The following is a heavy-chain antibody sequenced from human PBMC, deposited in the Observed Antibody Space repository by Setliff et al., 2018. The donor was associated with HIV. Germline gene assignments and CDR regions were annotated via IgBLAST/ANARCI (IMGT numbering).Heavy chain of an antibody. CDR1: GFAFRDYT. CDR2: VTSDGGVE. D-gene: IGHD3-22*01. Sequence: GGSLRLSCVASGFAFRDYTMHWVRQAPGKGLEWMALVTSDGGVEYYADSVKGRLTVSRDNSKSTLYLQMNSLRAEDTAMFYCARERATSYDSSGHYPREYFHYWGQGTLVTVSS. J-gene: IGHJ1*01. CDR3: ARERATSYDSSGHYPREYFHY. V-gene: IGHV3-30-3*01.